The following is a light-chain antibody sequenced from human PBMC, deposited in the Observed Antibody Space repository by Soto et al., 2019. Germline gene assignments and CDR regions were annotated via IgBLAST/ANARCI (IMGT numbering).Light chain of an antibody. V-gene: IGLV2-23*01. Sequence: QSALTQPASVSGSPGQSITISCTGTSSDVGSYNLISWYQQHPGKAPKLMIYEGSKRPSGVSNRISGSKSGNTASLTISGLKAEDEADYYCCSYAGSSTYVFGTGTKVTVL. J-gene: IGLJ1*01. CDR3: CSYAGSSTYV. CDR2: EGS. CDR1: SSDVGSYNL.